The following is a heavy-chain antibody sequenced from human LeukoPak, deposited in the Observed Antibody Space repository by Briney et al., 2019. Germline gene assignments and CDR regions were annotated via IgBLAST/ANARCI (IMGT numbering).Heavy chain of an antibody. CDR2: ITNSGENT. D-gene: IGHD3-16*01. Sequence: GGSLRLSCAASGFTFSSYWMHWVRQTPGKGLVWVSGITNSGENTYYADSVKGRFTISRDNSKNTLFLEMNSLRVEDTAVYYCAKGRGFRVWDPWDNWGQGTLITVSS. V-gene: IGHV3-23*01. CDR1: GFTFSSYW. CDR3: AKGRGFRVWDPWDN. J-gene: IGHJ4*02.